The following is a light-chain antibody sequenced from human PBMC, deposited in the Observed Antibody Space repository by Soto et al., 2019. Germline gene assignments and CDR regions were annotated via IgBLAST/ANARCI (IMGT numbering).Light chain of an antibody. Sequence: QSVLTQPPSVSGAPGQRVTISCTGSSSNIGAGYDVHWYQQLPGTAPKLLIYGNSNRPSGVPDRFSGSKSGTSASLAITGPQVEDEADYDGHPYERPRRALVFGGGT. CDR1: SSNIGAGYD. CDR2: GNS. CDR3: HPYERPRRALV. J-gene: IGLJ2*01. V-gene: IGLV1-40*01.